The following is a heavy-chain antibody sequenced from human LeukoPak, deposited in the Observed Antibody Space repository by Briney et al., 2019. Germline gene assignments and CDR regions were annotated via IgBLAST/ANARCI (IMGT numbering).Heavy chain of an antibody. CDR3: ARQVAPSILAPYYYMDV. D-gene: IGHD2-15*01. J-gene: IGHJ6*03. V-gene: IGHV1-18*01. CDR1: GYTFTSYG. Sequence: ASVKVSCKSSGYTFTSYGISWVRQAPGQGLEWMGWISAYNGNTTYAQKLQGRVTMTTDTSTSTAYMELRSLRSDDTAVYYCARQVAPSILAPYYYMDVWGKGTTVTVSS. CDR2: ISAYNGNT.